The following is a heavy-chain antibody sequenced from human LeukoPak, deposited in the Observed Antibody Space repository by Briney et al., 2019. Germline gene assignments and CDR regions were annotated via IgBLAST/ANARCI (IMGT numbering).Heavy chain of an antibody. CDR2: ISGSGGST. D-gene: IGHD2-2*01. V-gene: IGHV3-23*01. CDR1: GFTFSSYA. Sequence: GSLRLSCAASGFTFSSYAMSWVRQAPGKGLEWVSAISGSGGSTYYADSVKGRFTISRDNSKNTLYLQMNSLRAEDTAVYYCAKDGVDCSSTSCYGYFDYWGQGTLVTVSS. CDR3: AKDGVDCSSTSCYGYFDY. J-gene: IGHJ4*02.